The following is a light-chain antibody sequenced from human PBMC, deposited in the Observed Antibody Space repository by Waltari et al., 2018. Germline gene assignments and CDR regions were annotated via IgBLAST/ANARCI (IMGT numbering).Light chain of an antibody. CDR1: QSLVHSDGNSY. CDR3: MQGTHWPYT. Sequence: DAVMTQSPLSLPVTLGQPASISCRSSQSLVHSDGNSYFTWFQPRPDQPPRRLIYKISDRDSGVPDRFSGSGSGTDFTLKISRVEAEDVGVYYCMQGTHWPYTFGQGTKLEIK. V-gene: IGKV2-30*02. J-gene: IGKJ2*01. CDR2: KIS.